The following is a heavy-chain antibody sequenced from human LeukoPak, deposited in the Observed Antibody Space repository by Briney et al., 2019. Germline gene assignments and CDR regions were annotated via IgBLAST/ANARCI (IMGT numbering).Heavy chain of an antibody. D-gene: IGHD3-3*01. CDR3: ARVRYDFWSGYYRYYFDY. CDR2: IYYSGST. Sequence: SETLSLTCTVSGGSISSYYWSWIRQPPGKGLEWIGYIYYSGSTNYNPSLKSRVTISVDTSKNHFSLNLSTVTAADTAVYYCARVRYDFWSGYYRYYFDYWGQGTLVTVSS. V-gene: IGHV4-59*08. J-gene: IGHJ4*02. CDR1: GGSISSYY.